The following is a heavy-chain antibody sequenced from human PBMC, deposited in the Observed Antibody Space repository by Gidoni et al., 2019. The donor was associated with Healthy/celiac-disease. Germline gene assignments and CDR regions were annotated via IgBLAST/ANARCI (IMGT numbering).Heavy chain of an antibody. V-gene: IGHV1-69*06. D-gene: IGHD3-9*01. CDR1: GGTFSSSG. CDR3: GREHESLTGHTGGRAFDI. CDR2: IIPMFSKA. J-gene: IGHJ3*02. Sequence: QVQLEQSGAEVKKPGSSVKVSCKASGGTFSSSGFSWVRQAPGQGLEWMGGIIPMFSKANYAQKFQGRVTITADISKYTFYMELRSLRSEDTAVYYCGREHESLTGHTGGRAFDIWGQGTMVTVSS.